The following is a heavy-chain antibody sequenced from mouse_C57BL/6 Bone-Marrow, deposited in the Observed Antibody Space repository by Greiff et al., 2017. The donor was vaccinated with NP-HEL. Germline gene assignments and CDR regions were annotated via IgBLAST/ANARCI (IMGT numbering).Heavy chain of an antibody. D-gene: IGHD1-1*01. CDR2: IDPSDSYT. V-gene: IGHV1-50*01. CDR1: GYTFTSYW. CDR3: ARPPFITTVVFPLN. J-gene: IGHJ3*01. Sequence: QVQLQQPGAELVKPGASVKLSCKASGYTFTSYWMQWVKQRPGQGLEWIGEIDPSDSYTNYNQKFKGKATLTVDTSSSTAYMQLSSLTSEDSAVYYCARPPFITTVVFPLNWGQGTLVTVSA.